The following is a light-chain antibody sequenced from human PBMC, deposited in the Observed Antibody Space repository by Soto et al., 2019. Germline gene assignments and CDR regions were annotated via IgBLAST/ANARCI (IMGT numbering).Light chain of an antibody. V-gene: IGKV3-11*01. Sequence: ENVLTQTPVTLPLSRGERATLSCRASQSVSRYLARYQQIPCQAPRLLSPDVSQRAPGIPARFTGSGSGTDFTLTISRLEPEDFAVYYCQDRSNWPPFTFGRGTKVEIK. CDR1: QSVSRY. CDR3: QDRSNWPPFT. CDR2: DVS. J-gene: IGKJ4*01.